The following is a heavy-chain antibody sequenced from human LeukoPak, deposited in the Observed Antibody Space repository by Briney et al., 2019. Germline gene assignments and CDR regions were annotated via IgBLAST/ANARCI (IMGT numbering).Heavy chain of an antibody. Sequence: GGSLRLSCAASGFTFRNYWMSWVRQVPGKGLEWVSGINWNGGSTGYADSVKGRFTISRDNAKNSLYLQMNSPRAEDTALYYCAREGDILTGYYDYWGQGTLVTVSP. CDR1: GFTFRNYW. CDR3: AREGDILTGYYDY. J-gene: IGHJ4*02. V-gene: IGHV3-20*04. D-gene: IGHD3-9*01. CDR2: INWNGGST.